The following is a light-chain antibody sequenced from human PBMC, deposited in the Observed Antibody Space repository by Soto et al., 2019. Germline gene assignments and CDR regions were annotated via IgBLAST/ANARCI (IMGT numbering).Light chain of an antibody. Sequence: DIQMTQSPSTLSSSLGDRVTIACRASQSVNTWLAWYQKKPGKPPKLLIYDASSLQSGVPSMFSGSGSGTEFTLPISTLQPDDFATYYCQQARGPFGPGTKVDIK. CDR1: QSVNTW. V-gene: IGKV1-5*01. J-gene: IGKJ3*01. CDR3: QQARGP. CDR2: DAS.